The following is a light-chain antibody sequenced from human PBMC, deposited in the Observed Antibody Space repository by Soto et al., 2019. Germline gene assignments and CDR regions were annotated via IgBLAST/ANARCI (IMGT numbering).Light chain of an antibody. CDR1: SSNIGSKT. J-gene: IGLJ3*02. V-gene: IGLV1-44*01. Sequence: QAVVTQPPSASGTPGQRVTISCSGSSSNIGSKTVNWYQQLPGTAPKLLIYSNNQRPSEVPDRFSGSKSGTSASLAISGLQSEDEADYYCAAWDNSLNAPVFGGGTKLTVL. CDR2: SNN. CDR3: AAWDNSLNAPV.